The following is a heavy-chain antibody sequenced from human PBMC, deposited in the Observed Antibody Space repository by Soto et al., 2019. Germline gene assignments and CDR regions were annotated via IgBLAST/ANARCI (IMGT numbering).Heavy chain of an antibody. J-gene: IGHJ5*02. Sequence: ETLSLTCTVSGGSISSSSYYWGWIRQPPGKGLEWIGSVYYSGSTYDNPSLRSRITLSVDRSKSQFSLKLTSVTAADTAVYYCARVAVGYCRGGSCSAGGWFDPWGQGTLVTVSS. CDR3: ARVAVGYCRGGSCSAGGWFDP. V-gene: IGHV4-39*01. D-gene: IGHD2-15*01. CDR1: GGSISSSSYY. CDR2: VYYSGST.